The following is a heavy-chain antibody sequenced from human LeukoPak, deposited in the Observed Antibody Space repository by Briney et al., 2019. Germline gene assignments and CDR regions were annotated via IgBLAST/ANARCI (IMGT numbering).Heavy chain of an antibody. J-gene: IGHJ3*02. V-gene: IGHV3-30*18. CDR3: AKHFVGTGQDAFDI. CDR1: GFTFSSYG. D-gene: IGHD1-1*01. CDR2: ISYDGSNK. Sequence: GGSLRLSCAASGFTFSSYGMHWVRQAPGKGLEGVAVISYDGSNKYYADSVKGRFTISRDNSKNTLYLQMNSLRAEDTAVYYCAKHFVGTGQDAFDIWGQGTMVTVSS.